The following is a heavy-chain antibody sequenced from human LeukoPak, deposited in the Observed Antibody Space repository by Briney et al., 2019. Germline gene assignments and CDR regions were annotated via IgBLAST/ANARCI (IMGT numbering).Heavy chain of an antibody. V-gene: IGHV1-2*02. J-gene: IGHJ4*02. CDR1: GYTFIGYY. Sequence: ASVKVSCKASGYTFIGYYIHWVRQAAGQGLEWMGWINPNSGGTYYAQKFQGRVTMTRDTSISTAYMELSSLRSDDTAVYFCARVGVEATATFDYWGQGTLVTVSS. D-gene: IGHD1-26*01. CDR3: ARVGVEATATFDY. CDR2: INPNSGGT.